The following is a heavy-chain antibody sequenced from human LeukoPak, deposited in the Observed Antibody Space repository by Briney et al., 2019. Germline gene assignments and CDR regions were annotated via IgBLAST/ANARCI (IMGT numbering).Heavy chain of an antibody. J-gene: IGHJ4*02. D-gene: IGHD6-13*01. CDR1: GFTFSSYA. CDR2: ISGSGGST. V-gene: IGHV3-23*01. CDR3: LRASYSSSWYYLDY. Sequence: GGSLRLSCAASGFTFSSYAMSWVRQAPGKGLEWVSAISGSGGSTYCADSVKGRFTISRDNSKNTPYLQMNSLRAEDTAVYYCLRASYSSSWYYLDYWGQGTLVTVSS.